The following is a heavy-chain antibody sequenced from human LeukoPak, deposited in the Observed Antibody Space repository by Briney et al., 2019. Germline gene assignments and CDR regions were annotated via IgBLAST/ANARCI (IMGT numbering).Heavy chain of an antibody. V-gene: IGHV3-23*01. CDR2: ISVSGGST. CDR3: GHIQYRNEMSNYGMDV. CDR1: GFIFSSHA. Sequence: PGGSLRLSCAASGFIFSSHAMSWVRQAPGKGLEWVSLISVSGGSTCYADSVKGRFTISRDNSQNTLYLQMNSLKTEDTAVYYCGHIQYRNEMSNYGMDVWGQGTTVTVSS. D-gene: IGHD4-11*01. J-gene: IGHJ6*02.